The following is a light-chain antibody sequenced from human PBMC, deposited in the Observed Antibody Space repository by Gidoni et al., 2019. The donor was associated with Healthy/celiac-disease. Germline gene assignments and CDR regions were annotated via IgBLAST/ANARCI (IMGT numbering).Light chain of an antibody. J-gene: IGKJ4*01. V-gene: IGKV1-39*01. Sequence: DIQMTQSPSSLSASVGDRVTITCRASQSISSYLNWYQQKPGKAPKLLIYAASSLQSGVPSRFSGSGSGTDFTLTISSLQPEDVANYYCQQSYSTPQLTFGGGTKVEIK. CDR3: QQSYSTPQLT. CDR1: QSISSY. CDR2: AAS.